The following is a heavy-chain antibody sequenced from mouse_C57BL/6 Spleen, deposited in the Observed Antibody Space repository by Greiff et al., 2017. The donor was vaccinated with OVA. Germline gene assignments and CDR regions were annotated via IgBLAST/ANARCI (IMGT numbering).Heavy chain of an antibody. CDR2: IYPGDGDT. CDR1: GYAFSSSW. Sequence: VQLKESGPELVKPGASVKISCKASGYAFSSSWMNWVKQRPGKGLEWIGRIYPGDGDTNYNGKFKGKATLTADKSSSTAYMQLSSLTSEDSAVYFCARRAMDYWGQGTSVTVSS. V-gene: IGHV1-82*01. J-gene: IGHJ4*01. CDR3: ARRAMDY.